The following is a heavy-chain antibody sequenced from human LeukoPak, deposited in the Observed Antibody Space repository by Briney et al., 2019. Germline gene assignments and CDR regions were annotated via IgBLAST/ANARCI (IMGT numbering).Heavy chain of an antibody. J-gene: IGHJ4*02. CDR2: VHYSGGT. V-gene: IGHV4-59*01. Sequence: SETLSLTCTVSADSISEYYWSWIRQTPGKGLEWIGYVHYSGGTNYNPPLNSRVTISMDTSKKVFSLKVKSVTAADSAIYYCTRVGLWMARGHFDYWGQGTLVTVSS. CDR3: TRVGLWMARGHFDY. D-gene: IGHD3-10*01. CDR1: ADSISEYY.